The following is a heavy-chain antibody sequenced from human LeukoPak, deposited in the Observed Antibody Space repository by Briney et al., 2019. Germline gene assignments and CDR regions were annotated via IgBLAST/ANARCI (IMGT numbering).Heavy chain of an antibody. CDR2: IYTSGST. V-gene: IGHV4-61*02. J-gene: IGHJ6*03. D-gene: IGHD1-26*01. CDR1: GGSISSGSYY. CDR3: ARATGGRDYYYYYMDV. Sequence: PSETLSLTCTVSGGSISSGSYYWSWSRQPAGKGLEWIGRIYTSGSTNYNPSLKSRVTISVDTSKNQFSLKLSSVTAADTAVYYCARATGGRDYYYYYMDVWGKGTTVTVSS.